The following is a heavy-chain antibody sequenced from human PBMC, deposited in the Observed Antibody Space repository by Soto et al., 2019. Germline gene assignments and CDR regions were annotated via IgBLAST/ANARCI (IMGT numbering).Heavy chain of an antibody. V-gene: IGHV4-59*01. CDR2: IYYSGST. CDR1: GGSISSYY. D-gene: IGHD3-10*01. CDR3: AREEGSGKRRYFDY. J-gene: IGHJ4*02. Sequence: SETLSLTCTVSGGSISSYYWSWIRQPPGKGLEWIGYIYYSGSTNYNPSLKSRVTISVDTSKNQFSLKLSSVTAADTAVYYCAREEGSGKRRYFDYWGQGTLVTVSS.